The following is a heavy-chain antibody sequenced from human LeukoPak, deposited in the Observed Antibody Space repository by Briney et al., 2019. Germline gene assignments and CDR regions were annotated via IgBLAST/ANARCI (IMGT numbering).Heavy chain of an antibody. Sequence: GGSLRLSGAASGFTFSRYEMNWVRQAPGKGREWVSYISSSGSSIYYADSVKGRFTISRDNAKNLLSLQMNSLRAEDTAIYHCARSLFPFFDYWGQGSLVTVSS. CDR3: ARSLFPFFDY. D-gene: IGHD3-3*01. J-gene: IGHJ4*02. CDR1: GFTFSRYE. CDR2: ISSSGSSI. V-gene: IGHV3-48*03.